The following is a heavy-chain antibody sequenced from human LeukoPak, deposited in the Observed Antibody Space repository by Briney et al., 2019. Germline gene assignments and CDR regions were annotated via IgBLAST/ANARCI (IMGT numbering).Heavy chain of an antibody. V-gene: IGHV3-23*01. J-gene: IGHJ4*02. CDR2: ISASGGST. CDR3: AKDLVRGELRAPFDY. Sequence: PGGSLRLSCAASGFIFNSYGMSWVRQAPGKGLHWVSAISASGGSTYYADSVKGRFTISRDNSKNTLYLQMNSLRAEDTAVYYCAKDLVRGELRAPFDYWGQGTLVTVSS. D-gene: IGHD1-26*01. CDR1: GFIFNSYG.